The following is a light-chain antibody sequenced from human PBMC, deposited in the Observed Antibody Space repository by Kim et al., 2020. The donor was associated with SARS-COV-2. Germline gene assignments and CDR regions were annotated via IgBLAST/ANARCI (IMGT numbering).Light chain of an antibody. V-gene: IGKV1-16*02. CDR3: EQYHRYPPA. CDR2: AAS. Sequence: ASVRDRVTNTCRATQDISNHVAWFQQKPGEAPKSLIYAASILQSGVPSKFSGSGSGTDFTLTISSLQPEDAATYYCEQYHRYPPAFGQGTRLEIK. CDR1: QDISNH. J-gene: IGKJ5*01.